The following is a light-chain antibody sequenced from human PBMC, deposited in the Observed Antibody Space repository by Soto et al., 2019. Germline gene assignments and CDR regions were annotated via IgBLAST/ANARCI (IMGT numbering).Light chain of an antibody. CDR1: QRINIY. Sequence: DIQMTQSPPSLSTSIGDRVTITCRASQRINIYLNWYRQKPGKAPELLIYSASNLQSGVPSRFSGSGSGTDFTLTISGLQSEDFATYYCQQSFSTPTFGQGTRLEIK. J-gene: IGKJ5*01. V-gene: IGKV1-39*01. CDR3: QQSFSTPT. CDR2: SAS.